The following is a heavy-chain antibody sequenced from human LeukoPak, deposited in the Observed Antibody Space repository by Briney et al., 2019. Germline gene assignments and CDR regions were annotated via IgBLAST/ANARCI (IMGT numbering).Heavy chain of an antibody. V-gene: IGHV3-21*01. CDR3: ARGFCSGGTCYWYFDL. D-gene: IGHD2-15*01. CDR2: ISSTSSNI. CDR1: GFTFSNYN. J-gene: IGHJ2*01. Sequence: GGSLRLSCAASGFTFSNYNMNWVRQAPGKGLEWVSSISSTSSNIHSADSVKGRFTISRDNAKNSLYLQMNSLRAEDTAVCYCARGFCSGGTCYWYFDLWGRGTLVTVSS.